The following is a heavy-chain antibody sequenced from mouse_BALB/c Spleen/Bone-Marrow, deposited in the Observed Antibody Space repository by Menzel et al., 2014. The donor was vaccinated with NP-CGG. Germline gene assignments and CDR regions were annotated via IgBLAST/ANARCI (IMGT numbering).Heavy chain of an antibody. Sequence: VQLQQSGAELVKPGASVKLSCTASGFNIKDTYMHWVKQSPEQGLEWIGRIDPANGNTKYDPKFQGKATITADKSSNTAYLQLSSLTSEDTAVYYCANYYYGSSLFAYWGQGTLVTVSA. CDR3: ANYYYGSSLFAY. V-gene: IGHV14-3*02. CDR1: GFNIKDTY. J-gene: IGHJ3*01. D-gene: IGHD1-1*01. CDR2: IDPANGNT.